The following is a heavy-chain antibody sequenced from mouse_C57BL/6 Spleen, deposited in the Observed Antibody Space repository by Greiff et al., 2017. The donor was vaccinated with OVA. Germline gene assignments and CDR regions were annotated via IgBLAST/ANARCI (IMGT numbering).Heavy chain of an antibody. V-gene: IGHV1-69*01. J-gene: IGHJ2*01. Sequence: QVQLQQPGAELVMPGASVKLSCKASGYTFTSYWMHWVKQRPGQGLEWIGEIDPSDSYTNYNQKFKGKSTLTVDKSSSTAYMQLSSLTSEDSAVYYCARSRIGFFDYWGQGTTLTVSS. CDR2: IDPSDSYT. CDR1: GYTFTSYW. CDR3: ARSRIGFFDY.